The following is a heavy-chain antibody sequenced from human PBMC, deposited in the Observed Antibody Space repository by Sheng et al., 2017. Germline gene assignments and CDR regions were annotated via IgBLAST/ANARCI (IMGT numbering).Heavy chain of an antibody. Sequence: QVQLQESGPGLVKAFRRPCPSPALSLVAPSVVTTGAGSGSPPGRDWSGLGVSIPVGAPTTTPPSKSRVTMSVDTSKNQFSLKLSSVTAADTAVYYCARLWFGEFPLGYYYYMDVWGKGTTVTVSS. V-gene: IGHV4-4*07. D-gene: IGHD3-10*01. CDR2: SIPVGAP. CDR1: VAPSVVTT. J-gene: IGHJ6*03. CDR3: ARLWFGEFPLGYYYYMDV.